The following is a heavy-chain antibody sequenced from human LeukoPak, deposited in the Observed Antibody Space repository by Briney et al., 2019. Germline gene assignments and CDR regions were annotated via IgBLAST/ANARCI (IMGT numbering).Heavy chain of an antibody. Sequence: PSETLSLTCTVSGGPISSYYWSWIRQPPGKGLEWIGYIYYSGSTYYNPSLKSRVTISVDTSKNQFSLKLSSVTAADTAVYYCARLYAEYFQHWGQGTLVTVSS. CDR1: GGPISSYY. J-gene: IGHJ1*01. V-gene: IGHV4-59*08. CDR3: ARLYAEYFQH. CDR2: IYYSGST. D-gene: IGHD3-16*01.